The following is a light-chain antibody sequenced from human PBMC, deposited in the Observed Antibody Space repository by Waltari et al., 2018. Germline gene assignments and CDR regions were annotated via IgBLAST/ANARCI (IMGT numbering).Light chain of an antibody. V-gene: IGLV3-9*01. J-gene: IGLJ2*01. CDR1: NIGHQN. CDR2: TDD. CDR3: QVWDSITAV. Sequence: SYELTQPLSVSVALGQTARITCGGNNIGHQNVHWYQQKPGQAPFLVIYTDDNRPSGIPERFSGSNSGNTATLTISGVQAGDEADYHCQVWDSITAVFGGGTKLTVL.